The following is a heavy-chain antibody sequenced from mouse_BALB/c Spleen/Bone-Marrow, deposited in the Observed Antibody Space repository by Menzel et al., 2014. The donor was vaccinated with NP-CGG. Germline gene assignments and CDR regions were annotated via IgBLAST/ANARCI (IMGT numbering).Heavy chain of an antibody. CDR3: ATMITDWYFDV. Sequence: EVKLVESGAELVKPGASVKLSCTASGFNIKDTYMHWVKQRSEQGLEWIGRIDPANGNTKYDPKFQGKATITADTSSNTAYLQLSSLTSEDTAVYYCATMITDWYFDVWGAGTTVTVSS. V-gene: IGHV14-3*02. CDR1: GFNIKDTY. J-gene: IGHJ1*01. D-gene: IGHD2-4*01. CDR2: IDPANGNT.